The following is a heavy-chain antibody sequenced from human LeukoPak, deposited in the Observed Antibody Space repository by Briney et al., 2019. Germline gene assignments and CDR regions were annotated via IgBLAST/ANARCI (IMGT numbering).Heavy chain of an antibody. CDR1: GFTFSSYG. CDR2: IRYDGSNK. CDR3: AKDLGRVVVPAAPPHWFDP. V-gene: IGHV3-30*02. J-gene: IGHJ5*02. Sequence: PGGSLRLSCAASGFTFSSYGMHWVRQAPGKGLEWVAFIRYDGSNKYYADSVKGRFTISRDNSKNTLYLQMNSLRAEDTAVYYCAKDLGRVVVPAAPPHWFDPWGQGTLVTVSS. D-gene: IGHD2-2*01.